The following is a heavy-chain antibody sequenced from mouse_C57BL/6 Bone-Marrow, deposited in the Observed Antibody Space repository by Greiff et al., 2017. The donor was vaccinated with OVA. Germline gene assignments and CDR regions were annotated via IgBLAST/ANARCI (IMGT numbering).Heavy chain of an antibody. J-gene: IGHJ3*01. CDR1: GYTFTSYG. CDR3: ARSVRGTGFAY. D-gene: IGHD3-3*01. CDR2: IYPRSGNT. V-gene: IGHV1-81*01. Sequence: QVHVKQSGAELARPGASVKLSCKASGYTFTSYGISWVKQRTGQGLEWIGEIYPRSGNTYYNEKFKGKATLTADKSSSTAYMELRSLTSEDSAVYFCARSVRGTGFAYWGQGTLVTVSA.